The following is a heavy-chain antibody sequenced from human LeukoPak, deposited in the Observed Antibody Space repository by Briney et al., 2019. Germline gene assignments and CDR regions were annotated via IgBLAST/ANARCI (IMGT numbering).Heavy chain of an antibody. Sequence: SETLSLTCADYGGSFSDYYWSWIRQPPEMGLEWIGEINHSGSTNYNPSLKSRVSMSVDTSKNQFSLKLSSVTAADTAIYYYATIAAAGTVGWGQGTPVTVSS. CDR1: GGSFSDYY. V-gene: IGHV4-34*01. CDR3: ATIAAAGTVG. J-gene: IGHJ4*02. D-gene: IGHD6-13*01. CDR2: INHSGST.